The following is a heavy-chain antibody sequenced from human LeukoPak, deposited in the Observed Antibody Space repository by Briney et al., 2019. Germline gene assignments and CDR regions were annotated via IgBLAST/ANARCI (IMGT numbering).Heavy chain of an antibody. CDR3: ARDRWFGELFDY. CDR1: GGSIIDSSCY. CDR2: ISSSSSYI. D-gene: IGHD3-10*01. Sequence: ETLSLTCTVSGGSIIDSSCYWAWIRQPPGKGLEWVSSISSSSSYIYYADSVKGRFTISRDNAKNSLYLQMNSLRAEDTAVYYCARDRWFGELFDYWGQGTLVTVSS. J-gene: IGHJ4*02. V-gene: IGHV3-21*01.